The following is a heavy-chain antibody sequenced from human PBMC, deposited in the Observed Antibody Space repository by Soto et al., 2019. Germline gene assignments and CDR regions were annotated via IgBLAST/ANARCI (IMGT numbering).Heavy chain of an antibody. V-gene: IGHV4-39*01. Sequence: SETLSLTCTVSGGSISSSSYYWGWIRQPPGKGLEWIGSIYYSGSTYYNPSLKSRVTISVDTSKNQFSLKLSSVTAADTAVYYCARIGTTGIRKMGVTAWYNCFDPWGLGTLVTVSS. D-gene: IGHD1-1*01. CDR2: IYYSGST. J-gene: IGHJ5*02. CDR3: ARIGTTGIRKMGVTAWYNCFDP. CDR1: GGSISSSSYY.